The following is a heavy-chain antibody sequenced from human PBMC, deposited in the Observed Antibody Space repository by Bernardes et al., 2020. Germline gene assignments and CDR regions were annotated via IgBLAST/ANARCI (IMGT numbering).Heavy chain of an antibody. CDR1: GDSISTYY. CDR2: IYNSGST. V-gene: IGHV4-59*01. J-gene: IGHJ4*02. D-gene: IGHD7-27*01. CDR3: AKGGGRTGGDY. Sequence: SETLSLTCTVSGDSISTYYWSWIRQPPGKGLEWIGYIYNSGSTNYNPSLKSRVTMSVDTSKNQFSLKLSSVTAADTAVYYCAKGGGRTGGDYWGQGTLVTVSS.